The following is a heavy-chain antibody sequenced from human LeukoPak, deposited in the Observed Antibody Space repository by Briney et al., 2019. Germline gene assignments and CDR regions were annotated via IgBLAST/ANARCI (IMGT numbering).Heavy chain of an antibody. V-gene: IGHV1-69*06. Sequence: SVEVSCKASGGTFSSYAISWVRQAPGQGLEWMGGIIPIFGTANYAQKFQGRVTITADKSTSTAYMELSSLRSEDTAVYYCARGPRGGSSYYYYYYMDVWGKGTTVTVSS. CDR2: IIPIFGTA. CDR1: GGTFSSYA. CDR3: ARGPRGGSSYYYYYYMDV. D-gene: IGHD6-6*01. J-gene: IGHJ6*03.